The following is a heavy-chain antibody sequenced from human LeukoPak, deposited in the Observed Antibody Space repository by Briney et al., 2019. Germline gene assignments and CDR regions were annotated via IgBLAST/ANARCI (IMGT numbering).Heavy chain of an antibody. J-gene: IGHJ4*02. CDR3: ARSSYQLLGWLYLDY. Sequence: SETLSLTCTVSGGSISSGDHYWSWIRQPPGKGLEWIGYIYYSGSTYYNPSLKSRVTISVDTSKNQFSLKLSSVTAADTAMYYCARSSYQLLGWLYLDYWGQGTLVTVSS. CDR2: IYYSGST. CDR1: GGSISSGDHY. V-gene: IGHV4-30-4*01. D-gene: IGHD2-2*01.